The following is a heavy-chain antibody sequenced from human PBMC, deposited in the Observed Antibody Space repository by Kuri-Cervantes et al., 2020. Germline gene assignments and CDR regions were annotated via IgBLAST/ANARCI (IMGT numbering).Heavy chain of an antibody. CDR1: GYTFTSYA. D-gene: IGHD3-22*01. Sequence: ASVKVSCKASGYTFTSYAMHWVRQAPGQRLEWMGWINAGNGNTKYSQKFQGRVTITADKSTSTAYMELSSLRSEDTAVYYCARPADYYDSSGYFPFDYWGQGTLVTVSS. CDR2: INAGNGNT. V-gene: IGHV1-3*01. CDR3: ARPADYYDSSGYFPFDY. J-gene: IGHJ4*02.